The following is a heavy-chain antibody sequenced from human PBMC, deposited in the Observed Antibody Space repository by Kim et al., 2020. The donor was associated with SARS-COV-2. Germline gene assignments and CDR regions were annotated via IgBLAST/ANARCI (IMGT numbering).Heavy chain of an antibody. V-gene: IGHV4-34*01. J-gene: IGHJ6*02. CDR3: ARGTIGYCSGGSCYSGYYYYGMDV. CDR1: GGSFSGYY. Sequence: SETLSLTCAVYGGSFSGYYWSWIRQPPGKGLEWIGEINHSGSTNYNPSLKSRVTISLDTSKNQFSLKLSSVTAADTAVYYCARGTIGYCSGGSCYSGYYYYGMDVWGQGTTVTVSS. CDR2: INHSGST. D-gene: IGHD2-15*01.